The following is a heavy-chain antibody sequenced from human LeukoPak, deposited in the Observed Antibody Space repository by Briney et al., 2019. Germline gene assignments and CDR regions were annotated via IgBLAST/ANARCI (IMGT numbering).Heavy chain of an antibody. CDR2: IKQDGSER. CDR3: ARAGSHWHYVY. D-gene: IGHD3-10*01. V-gene: IGHV3-7*01. CDR1: GFTFSGFS. Sequence: GGSLRLSCAASGFTFSGFSMSWVRQSSTKGLEWVANIKQDGSERYYVDSVKGRFTISRDNAKNSLSLQMNNLRVEDTAVYYCARAGSHWHYVYWGQGTVVTVSS. J-gene: IGHJ4*02.